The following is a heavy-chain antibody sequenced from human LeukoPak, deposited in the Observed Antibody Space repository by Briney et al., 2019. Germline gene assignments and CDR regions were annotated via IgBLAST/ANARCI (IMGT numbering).Heavy chain of an antibody. CDR2: ITGSGGST. Sequence: GGSLRLSCAASGFIFSTYAMNWVRQAPGKGLEWVSGITGSGGSTYYADSVKGRFTISRDNSKDTLYLQMNSLRAEDTAVYYCAKGHGDGSLYYSHYWGQGTLVTVSS. CDR1: GFIFSTYA. D-gene: IGHD5-24*01. J-gene: IGHJ4*02. V-gene: IGHV3-23*01. CDR3: AKGHGDGSLYYSHY.